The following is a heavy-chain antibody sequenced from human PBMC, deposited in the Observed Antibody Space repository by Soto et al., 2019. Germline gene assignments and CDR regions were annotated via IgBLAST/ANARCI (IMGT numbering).Heavy chain of an antibody. D-gene: IGHD5-12*01. CDR3: ARVEMATISGYFDY. CDR1: GFTFSIYW. CDR2: IKQDGSEK. Sequence: GGSLRLSCAASGFTFSIYWMSWVRQAPGKGLEWVANIKQDGSEKYYVDSVKGRFTISRDNAKNSLYLQMNSLRAEDTAVYYCARVEMATISGYFDYWGQGTLVTVSS. V-gene: IGHV3-7*05. J-gene: IGHJ4*02.